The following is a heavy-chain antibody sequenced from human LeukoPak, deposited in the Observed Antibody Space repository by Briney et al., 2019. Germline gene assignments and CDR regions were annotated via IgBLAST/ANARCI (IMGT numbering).Heavy chain of an antibody. CDR1: GFSLSSYS. CDR3: ARMTGGSLSSYYFDY. CDR2: ISVSGGHT. D-gene: IGHD1-26*01. V-gene: IGHV3-23*01. Sequence: GQSLRLSCAASGFSLSSYSMNWVRQVAEKVLGWDSSISVSGGHTFYTDSVAGWFTLSRDNSRDTLYLQRHRLRVEDTDVYYCARMTGGSLSSYYFDYWGQGILVTVPS. J-gene: IGHJ4*02.